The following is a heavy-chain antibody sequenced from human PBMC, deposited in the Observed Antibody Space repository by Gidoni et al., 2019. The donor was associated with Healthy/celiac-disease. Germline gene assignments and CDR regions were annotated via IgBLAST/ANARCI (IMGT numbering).Heavy chain of an antibody. J-gene: IGHJ4*02. Sequence: EVQLLESGGGLVQPGGSLRLSWAASGFTFSSYAMSWVRQAPGTGLEWVSAISGSCGSTYYADSVKGRFTISRDNSKNTLYLQMNSLRAEDTAVYYCAKDTGYSSGWTAGFAYWGQGTLVTVSS. CDR1: GFTFSSYA. CDR3: AKDTGYSSGWTAGFAY. V-gene: IGHV3-23*01. D-gene: IGHD6-19*01. CDR2: ISGSCGST.